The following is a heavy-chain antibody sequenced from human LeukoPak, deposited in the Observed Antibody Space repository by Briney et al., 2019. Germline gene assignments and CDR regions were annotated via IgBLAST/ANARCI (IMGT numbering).Heavy chain of an antibody. D-gene: IGHD6-6*01. J-gene: IGHJ4*02. CDR2: IYTSGST. Sequence: SETLSLTCTVSGGSISSGSYYWSWIRQPAGKGLEWIGRIYTSGSTNYNPSLKSRVTISVDTSKNQFSLKLSSVTAADTAVYYCARARIGRGSSASKYFDYWGQGTLVTVSS. CDR3: ARARIGRGSSASKYFDY. V-gene: IGHV4-61*02. CDR1: GGSISSGSYY.